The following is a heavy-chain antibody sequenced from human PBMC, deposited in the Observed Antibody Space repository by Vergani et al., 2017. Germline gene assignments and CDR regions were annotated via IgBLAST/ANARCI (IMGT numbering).Heavy chain of an antibody. CDR1: GFIFSYYN. Sequence: EVQLVESGGGLVQPGGSLRLSCAASGFIFSYYNMNWVRQAPGKGLEWVSYISSSGSTIYYADSVKGRFTISRDNAKNSLYLQMNSLRTEDTAVYYCARGVGATAYFDYWGQGTLVTVSS. V-gene: IGHV3-48*01. D-gene: IGHD1-26*01. CDR3: ARGVGATAYFDY. CDR2: ISSSGSTI. J-gene: IGHJ4*02.